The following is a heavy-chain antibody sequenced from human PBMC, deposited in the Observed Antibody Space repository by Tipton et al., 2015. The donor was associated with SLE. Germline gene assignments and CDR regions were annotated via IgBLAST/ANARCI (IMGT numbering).Heavy chain of an antibody. Sequence: SLRLSCAASGFTFGVYAMSWVRQAPGKGLEWVSAISGSGGRTYYADSVKGRFTISRDNSNTVFLQMNSLRAEDTAVYYCAKGRTGKFDYWGQGTLVTVSS. V-gene: IGHV3-23*01. CDR2: ISGSGGRT. J-gene: IGHJ4*02. CDR3: AKGRTGKFDY. CDR1: GFTFGVYA. D-gene: IGHD7-27*01.